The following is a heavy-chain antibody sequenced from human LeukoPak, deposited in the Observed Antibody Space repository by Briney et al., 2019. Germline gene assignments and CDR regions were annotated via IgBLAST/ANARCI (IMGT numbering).Heavy chain of an antibody. V-gene: IGHV3-23*01. CDR1: GFTFSNYA. J-gene: IGHJ4*02. Sequence: GGSLRLSCAASGFTFSNYAMTWVRQAPGKGLEWVSVISGSGGSTYYADSVKGRFTISRDNSKNTLYLQMNSLRAEDTAVYYCGKSEAYSFAHGIDFWGEGTLVTVSS. D-gene: IGHD5-18*01. CDR3: GKSEAYSFAHGIDF. CDR2: ISGSGGST.